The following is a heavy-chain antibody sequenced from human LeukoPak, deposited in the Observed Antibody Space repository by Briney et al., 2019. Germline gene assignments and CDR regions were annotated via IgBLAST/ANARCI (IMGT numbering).Heavy chain of an antibody. D-gene: IGHD3-22*01. CDR3: ARDYYDSSGYYWGGFDY. CDR2: IKQDGSEK. J-gene: IGHJ4*02. Sequence: GGSLRLSCAASGFTFSSYAMSWVRQAPGKGLEWVANIKQDGSEKYYVDSVKGRFTISRDNAKNSLYLQMNSLRAEDTAVYYCARDYYDSSGYYWGGFDYWGQGTLVTVSS. CDR1: GFTFSSYA. V-gene: IGHV3-7*01.